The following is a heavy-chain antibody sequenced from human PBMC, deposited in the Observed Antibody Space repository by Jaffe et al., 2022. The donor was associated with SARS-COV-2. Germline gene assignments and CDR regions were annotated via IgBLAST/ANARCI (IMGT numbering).Heavy chain of an antibody. CDR2: VYWDDDK. CDR1: GFSLTTSGVG. D-gene: IGHD3-22*01. Sequence: QITLKESGPTLVKPTQTLTLTCTFSGFSLTTSGVGVGWIRQPPGKALEWLVLVYWDDDKRYSPSLKSRLTITKDTSKNQVVLTMTNMDPVDTATYYCAHNSRYYDVSGYVFDYWGQGTLVTVSS. J-gene: IGHJ4*02. CDR3: AHNSRYYDVSGYVFDY. V-gene: IGHV2-5*02.